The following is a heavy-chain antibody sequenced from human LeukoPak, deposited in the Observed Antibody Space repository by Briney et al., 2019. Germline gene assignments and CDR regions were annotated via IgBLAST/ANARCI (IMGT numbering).Heavy chain of an antibody. J-gene: IGHJ4*02. V-gene: IGHV4-59*08. Sequence: SETLSLTCTVSGGSISSYYWSWIRQPPGKGLEWIGYIYYRGSTNYTPSLKSRVTISVDTSKNQFSLKLSSVTAADTAVYYCARHSSGYYFDYWGQGTLVTVSS. CDR1: GGSISSYY. CDR2: IYYRGST. D-gene: IGHD3-22*01. CDR3: ARHSSGYYFDY.